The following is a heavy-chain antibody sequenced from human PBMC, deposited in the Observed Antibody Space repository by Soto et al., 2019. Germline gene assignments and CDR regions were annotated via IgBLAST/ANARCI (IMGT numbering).Heavy chain of an antibody. V-gene: IGHV3-30-3*01. CDR1: GFPFSSYA. J-gene: IGHJ4*02. Sequence: GGSLRLSCAASGFPFSSYAMHLVRQSPGKGLEWVAVISYDGSNKYYADSVKGRFTISRDNSKNTLYLQMKSLRAEDTAVYYCASAYGRVGAFDYWGQGTLVTVSS. D-gene: IGHD1-26*01. CDR3: ASAYGRVGAFDY. CDR2: ISYDGSNK.